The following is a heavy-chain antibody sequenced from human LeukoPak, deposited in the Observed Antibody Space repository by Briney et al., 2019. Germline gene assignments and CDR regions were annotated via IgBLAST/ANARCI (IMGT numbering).Heavy chain of an antibody. D-gene: IGHD6-19*01. CDR1: GYTFTGYY. V-gene: IGHV1-2*02. CDR3: ARDTIAVAGDLDY. J-gene: IGHJ4*02. CDR2: INPNSGGT. Sequence: VASVKVSCKASGYTFTGYYMHWVRQAPGQGLEWMGWINPNSGGTNYAQKFQGRVTMTRDTSISTAYMELSRLRSDDTAVYYCARDTIAVAGDLDYWGQGTLVTVSS.